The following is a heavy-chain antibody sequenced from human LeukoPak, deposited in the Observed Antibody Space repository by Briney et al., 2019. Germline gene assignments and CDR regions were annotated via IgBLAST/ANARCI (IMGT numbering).Heavy chain of an antibody. Sequence: GESLKISCKGSGYSFATYWIGWVRPMPGKGLEWMGIIYPGDFDTRYSPSFRGQVTISVDKSISTAYLQWSSLKASDTAMYYCARGDVVVVPAGTFDYWGQGTLVTVSS. J-gene: IGHJ4*02. CDR2: IYPGDFDT. CDR1: GYSFATYW. CDR3: ARGDVVVVPAGTFDY. V-gene: IGHV5-51*01. D-gene: IGHD2-2*01.